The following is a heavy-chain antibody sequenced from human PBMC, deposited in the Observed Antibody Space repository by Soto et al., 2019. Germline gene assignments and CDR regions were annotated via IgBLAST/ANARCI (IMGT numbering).Heavy chain of an antibody. CDR2: IYYSGST. D-gene: IGHD1-26*01. CDR1: GGSISSGGYY. CDR3: ARAHLSGSYETEKLDY. Sequence: SETLSLTCTVSGGSISSGGYYWSWIRQHPGKGLEWIGYIYYSGSTYYNPSLKSRVTISVDTSKNQFSLKLSSVTAADTAVYYCARAHLSGSYETEKLDYWGQGTXVTVSS. V-gene: IGHV4-31*03. J-gene: IGHJ4*02.